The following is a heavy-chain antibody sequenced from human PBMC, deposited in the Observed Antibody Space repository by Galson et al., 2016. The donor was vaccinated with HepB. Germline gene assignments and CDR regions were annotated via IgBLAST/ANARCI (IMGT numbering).Heavy chain of an antibody. V-gene: IGHV3-74*03. J-gene: IGHJ6*02. D-gene: IGHD3-10*01. CDR1: GLNFSPYW. CDR3: ALEKIYVGSLDV. CDR2: INSDGSIT. Sequence: SLRLSCAASGLNFSPYWMHWVRQVPGKGLMLLSHINSDGSITTYADSVRGRFSISRDNAKNTLYLHMNGLRAEDTAHYYCALEKIYVGSLDVWGQGTTVTVSS.